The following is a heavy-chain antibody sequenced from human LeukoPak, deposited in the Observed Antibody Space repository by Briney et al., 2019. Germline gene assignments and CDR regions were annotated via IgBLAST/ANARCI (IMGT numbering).Heavy chain of an antibody. J-gene: IGHJ4*02. CDR1: GGSISSGGYS. Sequence: PSETLSLTCAVSGGSISSGGYSWSWLRPPPGKGLEWIGYIYHSGSTYYNPSLKSRVTISVDRSKNQFSLKLSSVTAADTAVYYCARRGGYYGSGTPYYFDYWGQGTLVTVSS. CDR2: IYHSGST. CDR3: ARRGGYYGSGTPYYFDY. D-gene: IGHD3-10*01. V-gene: IGHV4-30-2*01.